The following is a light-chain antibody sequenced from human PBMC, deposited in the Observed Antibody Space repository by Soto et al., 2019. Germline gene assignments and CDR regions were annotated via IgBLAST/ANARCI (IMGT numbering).Light chain of an antibody. CDR2: GVT. J-gene: IGLJ1*01. CDR1: SGDVGYYDY. Sequence: QSALTQPPSASGFPGQSVTISCTGTSGDVGYYDYVSWYQQHPGKAPKLVIYGVTKRPSGVPDRVSASKSGNTASLTVSGLRAEDEADYYCSSYAGSNNFVXGSGTKVTV. CDR3: SSYAGSNNFV. V-gene: IGLV2-8*01.